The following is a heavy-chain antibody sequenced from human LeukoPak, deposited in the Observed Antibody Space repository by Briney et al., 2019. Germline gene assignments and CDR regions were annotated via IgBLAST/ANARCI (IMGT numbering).Heavy chain of an antibody. Sequence: PSETLSLTCTVSGGSIRSYYWSWIRQPPGKGLEWIGYIYYSGSTNYNPSLKSRVTISVDTSKNQFSLKLSSVTAADTAVYYCARDWRGYSYGFYYYYYMDVWGKGTTVTVSS. V-gene: IGHV4-59*12. J-gene: IGHJ6*03. CDR2: IYYSGST. CDR3: ARDWRGYSYGFYYYYYMDV. CDR1: GGSIRSYY. D-gene: IGHD5-18*01.